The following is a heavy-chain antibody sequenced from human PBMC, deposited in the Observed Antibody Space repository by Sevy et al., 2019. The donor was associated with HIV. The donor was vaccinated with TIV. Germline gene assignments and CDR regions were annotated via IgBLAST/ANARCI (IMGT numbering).Heavy chain of an antibody. V-gene: IGHV1-18*01. D-gene: IGHD3-10*01. J-gene: IGHJ6*02. CDR2: ISAYNGNT. CDR3: ARDRYYGSGSYYDYYYYYGMDV. CDR1: GYTFTSYG. Sequence: ASVKVSCKASGYTFTSYGISWVRQAPGQGLEWMGWISAYNGNTKYPQKLQGRVTMTTDTSTSTAYMELRSLRSDDTAVYYCARDRYYGSGSYYDYYYYYGMDVWGQGTTVTVSS.